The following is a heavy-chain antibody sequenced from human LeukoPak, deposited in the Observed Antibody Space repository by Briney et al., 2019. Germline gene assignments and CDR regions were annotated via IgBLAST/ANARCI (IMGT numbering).Heavy chain of an antibody. V-gene: IGHV1-18*01. J-gene: IGHJ6*02. CDR2: ISAYNGNT. CDR3: ARVLDGYCTSTSCYGTYYYYGMDV. Sequence: GASVRVSCKASGYTFTTYGISWVRQAPGQGLEWMGWISAYNGNTNYAQMLQGRVSITTDTSTSTAYMELWSLRSDDTAVYYCARVLDGYCTSTSCYGTYYYYGMDVWGQGTTVTVSS. CDR1: GYTFTTYG. D-gene: IGHD2-2*03.